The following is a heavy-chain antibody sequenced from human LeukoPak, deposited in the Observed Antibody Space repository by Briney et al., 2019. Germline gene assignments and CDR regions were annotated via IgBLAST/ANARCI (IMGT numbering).Heavy chain of an antibody. CDR1: GFTFSSYW. D-gene: IGHD3-3*01. V-gene: IGHV3-7*01. CDR2: IKQDGSEK. Sequence: GGSLRLSCAASGFTFSSYWMSWVRQAPGKGLEWVANIKQDGSEKYYVDSVKGRFTIPRDNAKNSLYLQMNSLRAEDTAVYYCARDSTGITIFGVVIIYYYYGMDVWGQGTTVTVSS. J-gene: IGHJ6*02. CDR3: ARDSTGITIFGVVIIYYYYGMDV.